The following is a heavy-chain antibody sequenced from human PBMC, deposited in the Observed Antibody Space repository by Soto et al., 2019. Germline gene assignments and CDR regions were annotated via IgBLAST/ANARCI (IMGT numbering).Heavy chain of an antibody. V-gene: IGHV4-59*08. CDR1: AGSIKSFY. Sequence: QVQLQESGPGLVQPSETLSLTCTVSAGSIKSFYWSWIRQPPGKGLEWIGYISDSGSTNYNPSPRSRVTISLATSRNQFSLKLSSVTAADTAVYYCARTYSGYYFDYWGQGTLVTVSS. J-gene: IGHJ4*02. CDR2: ISDSGST. D-gene: IGHD5-12*01. CDR3: ARTYSGYYFDY.